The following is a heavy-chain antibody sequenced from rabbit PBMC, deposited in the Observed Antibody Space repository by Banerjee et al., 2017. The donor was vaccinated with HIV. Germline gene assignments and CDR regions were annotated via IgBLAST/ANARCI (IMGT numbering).Heavy chain of an antibody. CDR3: ARKNTGSGGLVL. CDR1: GFSFSSSYY. D-gene: IGHD1-1*01. J-gene: IGHJ4*01. Sequence: QSLEESGGDLVKPGASLTLTCTASGFSFSSSYYMCWVRQAPGKGLQLIACIVTSSGSTWYASWVNGRFTISKTSSTTVTLQMTSLTAADTATYFCARKNTGSGGLVLWGQGTLVTVS. V-gene: IGHV1S40*01. CDR2: IVTSSGST.